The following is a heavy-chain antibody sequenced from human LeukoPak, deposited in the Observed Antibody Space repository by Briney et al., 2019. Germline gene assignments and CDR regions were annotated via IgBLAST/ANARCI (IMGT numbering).Heavy chain of an antibody. CDR2: VNHSGST. Sequence: PSETLSLTCAVYGGSFSGYYWSWIRQPPGKGLEWIGEVNHSGSTNYNPSLKSRVTISVDTSKNQFSLKLSSVTAADTAVCYCARGRSGISDSGLDYWGQGTLVTVSS. D-gene: IGHD1-26*01. J-gene: IGHJ4*02. V-gene: IGHV4-34*01. CDR3: ARGRSGISDSGLDY. CDR1: GGSFSGYY.